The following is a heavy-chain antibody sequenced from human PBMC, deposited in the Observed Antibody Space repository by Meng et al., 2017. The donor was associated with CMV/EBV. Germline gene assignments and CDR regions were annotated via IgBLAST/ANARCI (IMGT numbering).Heavy chain of an antibody. D-gene: IGHD3-22*01. CDR1: GFALDTQM. Sequence: GESLKISCAASGFALDTQMMTWIRQAPGKGLEIVSDISSSGASIYYADSVEGRFTISRDNARNSLYLQMNTLRAEDTAVYYCARDETATQSERSAYSPDAFDIWGQGTMVTVSS. V-gene: IGHV3-11*01. J-gene: IGHJ3*02. CDR2: ISSSGASI. CDR3: ARDETATQSERSAYSPDAFDI.